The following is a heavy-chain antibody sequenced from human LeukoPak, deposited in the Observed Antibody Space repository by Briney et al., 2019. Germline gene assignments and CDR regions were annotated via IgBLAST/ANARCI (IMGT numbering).Heavy chain of an antibody. V-gene: IGHV3-23*01. CDR2: ISGSGGST. D-gene: IGHD1-26*01. CDR3: AKDRSELSLFDY. J-gene: IGHJ4*02. CDR1: GFTFSSYA. Sequence: PGGSLRLSCAASGFTFSSYAMSWVREAPGEGVEWVSAISGSGGSTYYADSVKGRFTISRDNSKNTLYLKMNSLRAEDTAVYYCAKDRSELSLFDYWGQGTLVAVSS.